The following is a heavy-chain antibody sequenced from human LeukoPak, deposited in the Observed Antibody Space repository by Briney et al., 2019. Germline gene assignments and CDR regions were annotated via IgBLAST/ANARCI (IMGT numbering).Heavy chain of an antibody. CDR3: AHLLYSIGDTYYRSFDY. Sequence: SGPTLVKPTQTLTLTCTFSGFSLSTSGVGVGWIRQPPGKALEWLALIYWDDGKRYSPSLKSRLTITKDTYKNQVVLRVANMDPVDTATYYCAHLLYSIGDTYYRSFDYWGQGTLVAVSS. CDR1: GFSLSTSGVG. D-gene: IGHD2-15*01. CDR2: IYWDDGK. V-gene: IGHV2-5*02. J-gene: IGHJ4*02.